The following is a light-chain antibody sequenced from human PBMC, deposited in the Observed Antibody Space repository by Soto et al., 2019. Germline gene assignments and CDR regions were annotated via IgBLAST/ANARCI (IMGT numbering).Light chain of an antibody. Sequence: EIVMTQSPATLSVSPGERATLSCRASQSVGRKLVWYQQKAGQAPRPLIFDASTRATGIPARFSGSGSGTEFTLTISRLEPEDFALYYCQHYGRSPITFGQGTRREIK. CDR1: QSVGRK. CDR3: QHYGRSPIT. J-gene: IGKJ5*01. CDR2: DAS. V-gene: IGKV3-15*01.